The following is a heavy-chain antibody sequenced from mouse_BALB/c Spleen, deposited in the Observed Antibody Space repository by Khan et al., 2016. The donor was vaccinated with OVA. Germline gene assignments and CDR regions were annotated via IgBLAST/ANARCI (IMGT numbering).Heavy chain of an antibody. CDR3: ARKSYYGYAMDY. CDR2: IISYGGDT. Sequence: EVKLLESGPGLVKPGQSLTLSCTVSGYTFTSDAMWWVRQKPARSLEWVGSIISYGGDTNYNQNVKGRFTITRDTSNNTLYLQLTTLTTEDTAKYSCARKSYYGYAMDYWGQGTSVTVSS. D-gene: IGHD1-1*01. J-gene: IGHJ4*01. CDR1: GYTFTSDAM. V-gene: IGHV3-2*02.